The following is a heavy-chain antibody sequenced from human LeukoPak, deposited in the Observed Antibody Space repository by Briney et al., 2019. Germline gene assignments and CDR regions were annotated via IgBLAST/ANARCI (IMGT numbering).Heavy chain of an antibody. CDR3: AADWVPIGGYSGYDLPFDY. J-gene: IGHJ4*02. CDR2: IVVGSGNT. Sequence: GASVKVSCKASGFTFTSSAVQWVRQARGQRLEWIGWIVVGSGNTNYAQKFQERVTITRDRSTSTAYMELSSLRSEDTAVYYCAADWVPIGGYSGYDLPFDYWGQGTLVTVSS. V-gene: IGHV1-58*01. D-gene: IGHD5-12*01. CDR1: GFTFTSSA.